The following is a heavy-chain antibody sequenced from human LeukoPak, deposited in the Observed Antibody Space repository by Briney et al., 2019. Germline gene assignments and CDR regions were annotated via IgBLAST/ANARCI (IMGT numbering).Heavy chain of an antibody. CDR3: AREGSSGWYEVLFDGYFDY. V-gene: IGHV1-18*01. J-gene: IGHJ4*02. CDR1: GYTFTSYG. CDR2: ISAYNGNT. D-gene: IGHD6-19*01. Sequence: GASVKVSCKASGYTFTSYGISWVRQAPGQGLEWMGWISAYNGNTNYAQKLQGRVTMTTDTSTSTAYMELRSLRSDDTAVYYCAREGSSGWYEVLFDGYFDYWGQGTLVTVSS.